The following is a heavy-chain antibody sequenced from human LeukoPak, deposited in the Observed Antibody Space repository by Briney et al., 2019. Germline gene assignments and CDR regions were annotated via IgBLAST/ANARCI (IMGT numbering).Heavy chain of an antibody. CDR3: ARALGSPLDY. V-gene: IGHV3-74*01. CDR1: GFTFSTNW. Sequence: GGSLSLSCAASGFTFSTNWMHWVRQAPGKGLVWVSRINNDGSSTSYADSVKGRLIISRDNAKNTLYLQMNSLRGEDTAVYYCARALGSPLDYWGQGTLVTVSS. CDR2: INNDGSST. J-gene: IGHJ4*02. D-gene: IGHD1-26*01.